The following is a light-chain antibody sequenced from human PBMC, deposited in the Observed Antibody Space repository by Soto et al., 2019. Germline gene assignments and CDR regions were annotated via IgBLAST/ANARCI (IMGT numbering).Light chain of an antibody. Sequence: EIVLTQSPGTLSLSPGERATLSCRASQSVRSNYLAWYRQTPGQAPMLLIYGASNRATGIPDRFSGSGSGTDFTLIISRLEPEDFALYYCQQYGSSPWTFGQGTKVEIK. J-gene: IGKJ1*01. V-gene: IGKV3-20*01. CDR2: GAS. CDR1: QSVRSNY. CDR3: QQYGSSPWT.